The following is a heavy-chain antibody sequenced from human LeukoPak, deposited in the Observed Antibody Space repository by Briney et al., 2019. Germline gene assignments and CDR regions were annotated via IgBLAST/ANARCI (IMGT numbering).Heavy chain of an antibody. CDR2: IYTSGST. CDR1: GGSISSYY. CDR3: ARESFDWLSDYYYYYGMDV. Sequence: SETLSLTCTVSGGSISSYYWSWIRQPAGKGLEWIGRIYTSGSTNYNPSLKSRVTMSVDTSKNQFSLKLSSVTAADTAVYYCARESFDWLSDYYYYYGMDVWGQGTTVTVSS. J-gene: IGHJ6*02. D-gene: IGHD3-9*01. V-gene: IGHV4-4*07.